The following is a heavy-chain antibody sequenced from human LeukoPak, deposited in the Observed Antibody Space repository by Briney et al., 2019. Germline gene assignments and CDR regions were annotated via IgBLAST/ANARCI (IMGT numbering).Heavy chain of an antibody. J-gene: IGHJ4*02. CDR2: ISYDGSNK. Sequence: QPGGSLRLSCAASGFTFSSYAMHWVRQAPGKGLEWVAVISYDGSNKYYADSVKGRFTISRDNSKNTLYLQMNSLRAEDTAVYYCARAPDIVVVPAAIDYWGQGTLVTVSS. D-gene: IGHD2-2*01. CDR3: ARAPDIVVVPAAIDY. V-gene: IGHV3-30*04. CDR1: GFTFSSYA.